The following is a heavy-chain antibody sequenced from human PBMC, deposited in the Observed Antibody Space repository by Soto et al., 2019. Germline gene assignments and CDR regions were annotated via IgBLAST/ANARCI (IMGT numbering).Heavy chain of an antibody. CDR2: IHYTGRT. Sequence: QVQLQESGPGLVKPSETLSLTCTVSGGSVSSGSYYWSWIRQPPGKGLEWIGHIHYTGRTNYNASLKSRVTVSVDTSKNQFSLNLSPVTAADTAVYYCARIFGVGTGLGGVGVWGQGTTVTVSS. CDR3: ARIFGVGTGLGGVGV. CDR1: GGSVSSGSYY. V-gene: IGHV4-61*01. D-gene: IGHD3-3*01. J-gene: IGHJ6*02.